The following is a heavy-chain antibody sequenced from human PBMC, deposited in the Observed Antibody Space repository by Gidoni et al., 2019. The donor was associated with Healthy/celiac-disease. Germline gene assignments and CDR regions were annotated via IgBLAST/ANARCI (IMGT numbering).Heavy chain of an antibody. D-gene: IGHD6-6*01. CDR1: GLPFSSYG. V-gene: IGHV3-33*01. CDR3: ARERYSSSSVVYFDY. J-gene: IGHJ4*02. CDR2: IWYDGSNK. Sequence: QVQLVESGGVVVQPGRSLRLSCAASGLPFSSYGMHWVRQAPGKGLEWVAVIWYDGSNKYYADSVKGRFTISRDNSKNTLYLQMNSLRAEDTAVYYCARERYSSSSVVYFDYWGQGTLVTVSS.